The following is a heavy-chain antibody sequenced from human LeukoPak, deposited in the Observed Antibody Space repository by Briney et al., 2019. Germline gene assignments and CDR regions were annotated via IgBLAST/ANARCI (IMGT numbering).Heavy chain of an antibody. Sequence: GGSLRLSCAASGFTVSSNYMSWVRQAPGKGLEWVSVIYSGGNTYYADSVKGRFTISRDNSKNTLYLQMNSLRAEDTAVYYCARMHDYVWGSYRYRSNDYWGQGTLVTVSS. CDR2: IYSGGNT. CDR3: ARMHDYVWGSYRYRSNDY. J-gene: IGHJ4*02. D-gene: IGHD3-16*02. CDR1: GFTVSSNY. V-gene: IGHV3-66*02.